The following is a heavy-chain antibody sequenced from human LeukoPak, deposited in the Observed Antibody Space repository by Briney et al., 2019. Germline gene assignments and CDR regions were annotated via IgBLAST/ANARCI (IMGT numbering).Heavy chain of an antibody. Sequence: SETLSLTCTVSGGSISGYYWSWIRQPPGKGLEWIAYIYYNGISNYNPSLKSRVIISVDSSKNQFSLKLSSVTAADTAVYYCARQSVRYCSSTSCYRFAFDIWGQGTMVTVSS. CDR1: GGSISGYY. CDR3: ARQSVRYCSSTSCYRFAFDI. D-gene: IGHD2-2*02. V-gene: IGHV4-59*08. CDR2: IYYNGIS. J-gene: IGHJ3*02.